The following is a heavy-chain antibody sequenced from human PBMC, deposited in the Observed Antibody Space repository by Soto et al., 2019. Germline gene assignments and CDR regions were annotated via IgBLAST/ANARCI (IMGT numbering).Heavy chain of an antibody. CDR3: ARGIPTRYGVDV. D-gene: IGHD5-18*01. CDR1: GFTFSNYW. J-gene: IGHJ6*02. CDR2: IKTDGSSI. Sequence: EVQLVESGGGLVQPGGSLTLSCAASGFTFSNYWMHWVRQAPGKGLVWVSRIKTDGSSISYADSVKGRVTISRDNAKNTGYLQMIRMRAEDTAVYYCARGIPTRYGVDVWGQGHTVNVSS. V-gene: IGHV3-74*01.